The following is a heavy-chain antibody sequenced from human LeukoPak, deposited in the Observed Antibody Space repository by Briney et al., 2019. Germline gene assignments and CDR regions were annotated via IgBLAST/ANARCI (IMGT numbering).Heavy chain of an antibody. V-gene: IGHV3-9*01. D-gene: IGHD7-27*01. CDR3: APHWGRNRAPFDY. CDR1: GFTFDDYA. Sequence: QPGRSLRLSCAASGFTFDDYAMHWVRQAPGKGLEWVSGISWNSGSIGYADSEKGRFTISRDNAKNSLYLQMNSLRAEDTAVYYCAPHWGRNRAPFDYWGQGTLVTVSS. J-gene: IGHJ4*02. CDR2: ISWNSGSI.